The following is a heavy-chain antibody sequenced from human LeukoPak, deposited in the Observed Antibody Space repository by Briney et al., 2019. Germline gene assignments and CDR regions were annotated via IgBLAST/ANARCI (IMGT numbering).Heavy chain of an antibody. V-gene: IGHV4-31*03. J-gene: IGHJ5*02. Sequence: SETLSLTCTVSGGSISSSSYYWGWIRQHPGKGLEWIGYIYYSGNTYYNPSLKSRVTISVDTSKNQFSLKLSSVTAADTAVYYCARISIAVAGRRGFDPWGQGTLVTVSS. CDR1: GGSISSSSYY. CDR2: IYYSGNT. D-gene: IGHD6-19*01. CDR3: ARISIAVAGRRGFDP.